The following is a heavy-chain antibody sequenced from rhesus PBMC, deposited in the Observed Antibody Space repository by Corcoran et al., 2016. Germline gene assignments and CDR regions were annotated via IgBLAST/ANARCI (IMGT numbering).Heavy chain of an antibody. J-gene: IGHJ4*01. Sequence: QVQLQESGPGVVKPSEPLSLTCAVSGYSISSGYDWRLIRQPPGKGLAWIGYIYGSSGNTTYNPSLKKRVTISKDTSKNQFSLKMSSVTAADAAVYYGARDPGTVGDYWGQGVLVTVSS. D-gene: IGHD5-24*01. V-gene: IGHV4-76*01. CDR2: IYGSSGNT. CDR1: GYSISSGYD. CDR3: ARDPGTVGDY.